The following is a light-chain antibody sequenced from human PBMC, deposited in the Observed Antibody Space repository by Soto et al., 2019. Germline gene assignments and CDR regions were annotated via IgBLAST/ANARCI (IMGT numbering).Light chain of an antibody. CDR3: QQRSNSWT. CDR1: QSVSSY. Sequence: EIVLTQSPATLSLSPGERATLSCRASQSVSSYLAWYQQKPGQAPRLLIYDASNRATGIPARFSGSGSGTDFTLTISSVEAEDFAVYYCQQRSNSWTFGQGTKVEIK. V-gene: IGKV3-11*01. CDR2: DAS. J-gene: IGKJ1*01.